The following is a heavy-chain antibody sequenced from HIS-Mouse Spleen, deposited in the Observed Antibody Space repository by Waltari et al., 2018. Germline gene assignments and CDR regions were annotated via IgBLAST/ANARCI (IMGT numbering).Heavy chain of an antibody. CDR3: ARHERQQLVTSLFDY. CDR1: GGSISSSSYY. Sequence: QLQLQESGPGLVKPSETLSLTCTVSGGSISSSSYYWGWIRQPPGKGLEWIGSIYYSGRTYYNPSLKSRVTISVDTSKNQFSLKLSSVTAADTAVYYCARHERQQLVTSLFDYWGQGTLVTVSS. D-gene: IGHD6-13*01. CDR2: IYYSGRT. V-gene: IGHV4-39*01. J-gene: IGHJ4*02.